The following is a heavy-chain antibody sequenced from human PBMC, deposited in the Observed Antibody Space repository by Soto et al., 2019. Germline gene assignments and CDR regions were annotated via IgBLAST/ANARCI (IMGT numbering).Heavy chain of an antibody. V-gene: IGHV4-39*07. Sequence: SETLSLTCTVSGGSISSSSYYWGWIRQPPGKGLEWIGCIYYSGSTNYNPSLKSRVTISVDTSKNQFSLKLSSVTAADTAVYYCARMLNWFDPWGQGTLVTVSS. CDR3: ARMLNWFDP. CDR2: IYYSGST. J-gene: IGHJ5*02. CDR1: GGSISSSSYY. D-gene: IGHD2-8*01.